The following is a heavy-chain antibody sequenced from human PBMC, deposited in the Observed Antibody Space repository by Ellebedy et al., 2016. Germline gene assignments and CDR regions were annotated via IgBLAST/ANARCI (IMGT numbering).Heavy chain of an antibody. D-gene: IGHD3-3*01. CDR3: ARDGSEWSRDY. J-gene: IGHJ4*02. V-gene: IGHV3-21*01. Sequence: GGSLRLSXAASGFTFSTYMMTWVRQAPGKGLEWVATIDFSGTGTYYADSVKGRFIISRDNTKNSLFLQMNSLRVEDTAVYYCARDGSEWSRDYWGQGTLVTVSS. CDR1: GFTFSTYM. CDR2: IDFSGTGT.